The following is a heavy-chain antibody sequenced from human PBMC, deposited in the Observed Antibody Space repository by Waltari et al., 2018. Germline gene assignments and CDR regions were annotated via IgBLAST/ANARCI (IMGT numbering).Heavy chain of an antibody. J-gene: IGHJ4*02. V-gene: IGHV4-38-2*01. D-gene: IGHD1-26*01. CDR3: AGKPIISGHYYYFDY. Sequence: QVQLQESGPGLVEPSETLSLTCAVSGYSISSGYYWGWIRQPPGKGLEWIGNIYHSGSTSPNPSTKSRVTSSVDTSKNQFSLKLNSVTAADTAGYYCAGKPIISGHYYYFDYWGQGTLVTVSS. CDR2: IYHSGST. CDR1: GYSISSGYY.